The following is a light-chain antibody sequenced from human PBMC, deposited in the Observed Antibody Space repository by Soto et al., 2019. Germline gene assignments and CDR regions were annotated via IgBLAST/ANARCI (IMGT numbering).Light chain of an antibody. Sequence: SVLTQPASVSGSPGQSITISWTGTTSDIGACNYVSWYQQHAGKAPKLIIYEVSRRPSGVSNRFSGSKSGSTASLTITGVQAQDEDLYYCGPCTGITPLLFCTGTKVIVL. J-gene: IGLJ1*01. CDR1: TSDIGACNY. CDR2: EVS. CDR3: GPCTGITPLL. V-gene: IGLV2-14*01.